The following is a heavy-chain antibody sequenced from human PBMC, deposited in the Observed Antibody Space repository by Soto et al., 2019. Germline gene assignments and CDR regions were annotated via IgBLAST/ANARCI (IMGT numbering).Heavy chain of an antibody. CDR1: GGSISTSNW. Sequence: LSLTCAVSGGSISTSNWWSWVRQPPGKGLEWIGEVYRTGSTNYNPSLESRLTISVDKSKNQFSLKLTSVTAADTAVYYCARARATIAAAAIFDCWGQGTLVTVSS. V-gene: IGHV4-4*02. CDR2: VYRTGST. D-gene: IGHD6-13*01. J-gene: IGHJ4*02. CDR3: ARARATIAAAAIFDC.